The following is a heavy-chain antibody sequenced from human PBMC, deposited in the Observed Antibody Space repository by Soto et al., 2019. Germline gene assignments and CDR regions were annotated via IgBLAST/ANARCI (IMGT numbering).Heavy chain of an antibody. V-gene: IGHV3-9*01. CDR3: AIQYSSSRFTFDY. Sequence: VQLVESGGGLVQPGRSLRLSCAASGFTFVDYAMHWVRQAPGKGLEWVSGISWDSGTIGYADSVKGRFTISRDNAKNSLYLRMNSLRPEDTALYYCAIQYSSSRFTFDYWGQGTLVPVSS. CDR2: ISWDSGTI. CDR1: GFTFVDYA. D-gene: IGHD6-13*01. J-gene: IGHJ4*02.